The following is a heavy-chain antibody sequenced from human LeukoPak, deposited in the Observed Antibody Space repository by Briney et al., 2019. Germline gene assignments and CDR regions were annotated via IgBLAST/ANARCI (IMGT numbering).Heavy chain of an antibody. CDR2: IKEDGTVK. V-gene: IGHV3-7*02. CDR1: GFTFSRYW. D-gene: IGHD3-10*01. CDR3: ATSITMFDY. Sequence: PGWSLRLSCAASGFTFSRYWMSWVRQAPGKGLEWVANIKEDGTVKYYVESVKDRFAISRDNAKNSLYLQMNSLRAEDTAVYYCATSITMFDYWGQGTLVTVSS. J-gene: IGHJ4*02.